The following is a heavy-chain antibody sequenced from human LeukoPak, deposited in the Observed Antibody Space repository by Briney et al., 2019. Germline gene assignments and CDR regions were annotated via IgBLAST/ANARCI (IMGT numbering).Heavy chain of an antibody. V-gene: IGHV3-23*01. D-gene: IGHD1-26*01. CDR1: GFTFSSYA. J-gene: IGHJ4*02. CDR2: ISGSGGST. CDR3: AKVNSGSYYFDY. Sequence: GGSLRLSCAASGFTFSSYATSWVRQAPGKGLEWVSAISGSGGSTYYADSVKGRFTISRDNSKNTLYLQMNSLRAEDTAVYYCAKVNSGSYYFDYWGQGTLVTVSS.